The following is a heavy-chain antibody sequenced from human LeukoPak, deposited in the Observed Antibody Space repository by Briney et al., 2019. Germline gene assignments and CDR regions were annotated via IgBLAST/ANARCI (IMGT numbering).Heavy chain of an antibody. V-gene: IGHV4-59*01. Sequence: SETLSLTCTVSGGSISTYYWTWIRQPPGKGLEWIGNIHYSGSTNYNPSLKSRVTISVDMSRNQFSLKLTSVTAADTALYYCARGTRGYGSGSYYYYGMDVWGQGTTVTVSS. CDR3: ARGTRGYGSGSYYYYGMDV. J-gene: IGHJ6*02. D-gene: IGHD3-10*01. CDR1: GGSISTYY. CDR2: IHYSGST.